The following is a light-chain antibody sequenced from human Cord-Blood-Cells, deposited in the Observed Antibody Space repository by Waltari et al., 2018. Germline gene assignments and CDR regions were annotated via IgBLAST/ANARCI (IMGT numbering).Light chain of an antibody. Sequence: SSELTQDPAVSVALGQTVRITCQGDSLRSYYASWYQQKPGQAPVLVIHGKNNRPSGMPGRLSGYSSGNTASLTITGAQAEDEADYYCNSRDSSGNHQVFGGGTKLTVL. CDR2: GKN. CDR3: NSRDSSGNHQV. V-gene: IGLV3-19*01. CDR1: SLRSYY. J-gene: IGLJ2*01.